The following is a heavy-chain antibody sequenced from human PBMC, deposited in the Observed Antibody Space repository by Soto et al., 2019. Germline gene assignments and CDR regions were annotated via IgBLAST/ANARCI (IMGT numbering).Heavy chain of an antibody. V-gene: IGHV4-59*08. J-gene: IGHJ6*03. D-gene: IGHD6-6*01. CDR2: IYYSGST. CDR1: GGSISSYY. CDR3: ARKSSSTSYYYYYYYMDV. Sequence: SETLSLTCTVSGGSISSYYWSWIRQPPGKGLEWIGYIYYSGSTNYNPSLKSRVTISVDTSKNQFSLKLSSVTAADTAVYYCARKSSSTSYYYYYYYMDVWGKGTTVTVSS.